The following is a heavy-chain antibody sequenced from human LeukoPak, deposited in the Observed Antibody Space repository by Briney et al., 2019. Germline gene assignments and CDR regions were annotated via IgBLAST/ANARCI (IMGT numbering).Heavy chain of an antibody. CDR1: GGSISSYY. V-gene: IGHV4-59*01. CDR2: IYYSGST. CDR3: ARRGYYYDSSGYYPYDAFDI. J-gene: IGHJ3*02. Sequence: SETLSLTCTVSGGSISSYYWSWIRQPPGKGLEWIGYIYYSGSTNYNPSLKSRVTISVDTSKNQFSLKLSSVTAADTAVYYCARRGYYYDSSGYYPYDAFDIWGQGTMVTVSS. D-gene: IGHD3-22*01.